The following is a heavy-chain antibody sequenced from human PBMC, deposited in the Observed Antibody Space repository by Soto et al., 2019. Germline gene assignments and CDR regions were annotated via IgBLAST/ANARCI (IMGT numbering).Heavy chain of an antibody. J-gene: IGHJ4*02. V-gene: IGHV1-46*03. CDR2: INSSGGSI. CDR3: APGLGDCSSTSCYFDNSEY. Sequence: VQLVQSGAEVKKPGASVKVSCKASGYTFTRYFIQWVRQAPGQGLEWMGIINSSGGSIFFAQKFQGRLTMTRDTSTITVYMERSSLRSDDTAVYYCAPGLGDCSSTSCYFDNSEYWGQGTRVTVSS. CDR1: GYTFTRYF. D-gene: IGHD2-2*01.